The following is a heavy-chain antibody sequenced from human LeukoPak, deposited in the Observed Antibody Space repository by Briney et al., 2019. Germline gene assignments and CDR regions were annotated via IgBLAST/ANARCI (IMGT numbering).Heavy chain of an antibody. D-gene: IGHD1-1*01. J-gene: IGHJ4*02. Sequence: ASVKVSCKASGYSLNDYAISWVRQAPGQGLDWMGWISGLNGNTNYAHKFQGRITMTTDTSTTTSYMELKSMRSDDTAFYYCARVHLWTEGHFDYWGQGILVTVSS. V-gene: IGHV1-18*01. CDR1: GYSLNDYA. CDR3: ARVHLWTEGHFDY. CDR2: ISGLNGNT.